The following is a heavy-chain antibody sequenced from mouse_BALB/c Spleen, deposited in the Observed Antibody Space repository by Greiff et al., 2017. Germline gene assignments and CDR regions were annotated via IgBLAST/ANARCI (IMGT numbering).Heavy chain of an antibody. CDR3: ARRVYYDYDEAWFAY. CDR2: IWAGGST. Sequence: VMLVESGPGLVAPSQSLSITCTVSGFSLTSYGVHWVRQPPGKGLEWLGVIWAGGSTDYNSALKSRLSISKDNSKSQVFLKMNSLQTDDTAMYYCARRVYYDYDEAWFAYWGQGTLVTVSA. CDR1: GFSLTSYG. J-gene: IGHJ3*01. V-gene: IGHV2-9*02. D-gene: IGHD2-4*01.